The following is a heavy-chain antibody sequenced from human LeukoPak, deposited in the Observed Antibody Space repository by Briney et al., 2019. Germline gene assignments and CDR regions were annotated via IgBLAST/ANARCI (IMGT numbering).Heavy chain of an antibody. CDR3: TTGQGYYYDGSGPIDY. J-gene: IGHJ4*02. V-gene: IGHV3-15*01. D-gene: IGHD3-22*01. CDR2: IKTKTDGGPT. CDR1: GFTFINAW. Sequence: GGSLRLSRAASGFTFINAWMSWLRQAPGKGLEWVGRIKTKTDGGPTDYAAPVKGRFTISRDDSKNTLYLQMNSLKTEDTAVYYCTTGQGYYYDGSGPIDYWGQGTLVTVSP.